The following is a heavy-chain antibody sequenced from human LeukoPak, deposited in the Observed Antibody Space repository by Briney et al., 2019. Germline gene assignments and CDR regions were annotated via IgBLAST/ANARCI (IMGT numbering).Heavy chain of an antibody. CDR1: GFIFSDYS. CDR3: ARDNNWGFDY. CDR2: IRGSRSGLGSGM. Sequence: GSLRLSCAASGFIFSDYSMNWVRQAPGKGLEWISNIRGSRSGLGSGMYYADSVRGRFTISRDDAKNSLYLQMSSLRAEDTAFYYCARDNNWGFDYWGQGALVTVSS. J-gene: IGHJ4*02. V-gene: IGHV3-48*04. D-gene: IGHD7-27*01.